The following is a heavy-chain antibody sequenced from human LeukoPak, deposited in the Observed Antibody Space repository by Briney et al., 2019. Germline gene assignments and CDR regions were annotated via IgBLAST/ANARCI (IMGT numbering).Heavy chain of an antibody. D-gene: IGHD3-3*01. Sequence: GSLRLSCAASGFTFSDYYMSWIRQAPGKGLEWIGEINHSGSTNYNPSLKSRVTISVDTSKNQFSLKLSSVTAADTAVYYCARGLRRTTIFSWGQGTLVTVSS. J-gene: IGHJ5*02. V-gene: IGHV4-34*01. CDR2: INHSGST. CDR1: GFTFSDYY. CDR3: ARGLRRTTIFS.